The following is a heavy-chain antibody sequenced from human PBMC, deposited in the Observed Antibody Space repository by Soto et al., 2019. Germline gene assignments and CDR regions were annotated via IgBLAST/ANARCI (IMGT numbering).Heavy chain of an antibody. V-gene: IGHV4-39*01. CDR2: IFYTGTT. CDR1: SGSISNGDYY. J-gene: IGHJ4*02. CDR3: ARQGHHEYLDY. Sequence: QLQLQESGPGLVQPSETLSLTCTVSSGSISNGDYYWAWIRQPPGKGLEWIGSIFYTGTTYSNPSLERRVAISVDTSKNQFSLKLTSLTAADTAVYYCARQGHHEYLDYWGQGTLVTVSS.